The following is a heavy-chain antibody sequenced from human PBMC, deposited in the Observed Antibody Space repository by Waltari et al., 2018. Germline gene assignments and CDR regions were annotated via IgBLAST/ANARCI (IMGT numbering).Heavy chain of an antibody. Sequence: QVQLVQSGAEVKKPGSSVKVSCKASGGTFSSYAISWVRQAPGQGLEWMGGSIPIFGTANYAQKCQGRFTITTDESTSTAYMELSSLRSEDTAVYYCARGTLYGDYSDYFQHWGQGTLVTVSS. J-gene: IGHJ1*01. V-gene: IGHV1-69*05. D-gene: IGHD4-17*01. CDR2: SIPIFGTA. CDR3: ARGTLYGDYSDYFQH. CDR1: GGTFSSYA.